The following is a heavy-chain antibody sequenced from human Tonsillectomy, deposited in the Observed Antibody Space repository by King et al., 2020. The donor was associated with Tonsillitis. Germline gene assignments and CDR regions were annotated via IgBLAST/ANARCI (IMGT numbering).Heavy chain of an antibody. V-gene: IGHV3-30-3*01. D-gene: IGHD4-17*01. CDR1: GFTFSSYA. CDR2: LSFDGSNK. CDR3: ARRDGALDYYYYGMDV. Sequence: VQLVESGGGVVQPGRSLRLSCSASGFTFSSYAMHWVRQAPGKGLELVALLSFDGSNKEYPDSAKGRFTISRDNSKNRLYLQMNSLRAEDTAVYYCARRDGALDYYYYGMDVWGQGTTVTVSS. J-gene: IGHJ6*02.